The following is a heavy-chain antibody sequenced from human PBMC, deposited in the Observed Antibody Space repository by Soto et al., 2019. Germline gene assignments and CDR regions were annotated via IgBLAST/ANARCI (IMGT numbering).Heavy chain of an antibody. CDR3: ARESRVVVAAPTYFDL. CDR1: GGSISSGGYY. V-gene: IGHV4-31*03. J-gene: IGHJ2*01. Sequence: QVQLQESGPGLVKPSQTLSLTCTVSGGSISSGGYYWSWIRQHPGKGLEWIGYIYYSGSTYYNPYLKSRVTISVDTSKNQFSLKLSSVTAADTAVYYCARESRVVVAAPTYFDLWGRGTLVTVSS. D-gene: IGHD2-15*01. CDR2: IYYSGST.